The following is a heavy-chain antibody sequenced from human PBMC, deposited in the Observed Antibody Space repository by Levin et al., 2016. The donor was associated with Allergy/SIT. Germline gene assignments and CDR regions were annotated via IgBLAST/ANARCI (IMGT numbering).Heavy chain of an antibody. CDR3: AKDLEAAVPLPYNWFDP. Sequence: GESLKISCAASGFTFSSYGMHWVRQAPGKGLEWVAFIRYDGSNKYYADSVKGRFTISRDNSKNTLYLQMNSLRAEDTAVYYCAKDLEAAVPLPYNWFDPWGQGTLVTVSS. V-gene: IGHV3-30*02. D-gene: IGHD6-13*01. CDR2: IRYDGSNK. CDR1: GFTFSSYG. J-gene: IGHJ5*02.